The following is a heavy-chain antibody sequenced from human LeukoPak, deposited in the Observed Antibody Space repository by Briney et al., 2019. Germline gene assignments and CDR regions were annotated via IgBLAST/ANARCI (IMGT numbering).Heavy chain of an antibody. J-gene: IGHJ3*02. V-gene: IGHV3-21*01. Sequence: GGSLRLSCAASGFTFSRYSMNWVRQAPGKGLEWVSSISSSRIDIYYADSVKGRFTISRDNAKKTLYLQKISLRAEDTAVYYCSGHDLTLNAFDMWGQGTLVTVSP. CDR2: ISSSRIDI. CDR1: GFTFSRYS. CDR3: SGHDLTLNAFDM. D-gene: IGHD1-14*01.